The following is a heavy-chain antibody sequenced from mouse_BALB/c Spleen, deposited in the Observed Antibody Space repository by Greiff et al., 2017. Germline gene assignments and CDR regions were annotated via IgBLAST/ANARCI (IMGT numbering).Heavy chain of an antibody. CDR1: GYTFTSYY. D-gene: IGHD2-10*01. CDR3: ARGLLLDY. J-gene: IGHJ2*01. V-gene: IGHV1S56*01. Sequence: QVQLQQSGPELVKPGASVKMSCKASGYTFTSYYIHWVKQRPGQGLEWIGWIYPGDGSTKYNEKFKGKTTLTADKSSSTAYMLLSSLTSEDSAIYFCARGLLLDYWGQGTTLTVSS. CDR2: IYPGDGST.